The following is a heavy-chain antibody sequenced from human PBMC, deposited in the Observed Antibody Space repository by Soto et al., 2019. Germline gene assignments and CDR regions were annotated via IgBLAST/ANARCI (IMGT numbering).Heavy chain of an antibody. V-gene: IGHV4-34*01. CDR3: ARGRGDGYNQHWYFDL. Sequence: QVHLQQWGAGLLKPSETLSLTCAVYGGSFSGYYWSWIRQPPGKGPEWLGEINHSGSTNYNPSLKSRVSISVGTSNNQFSLKLSSVTAADTAVYYCARGRGDGYNQHWYFDLWGRGTLVTVSS. D-gene: IGHD3-10*01. J-gene: IGHJ2*01. CDR2: INHSGST. CDR1: GGSFSGYY.